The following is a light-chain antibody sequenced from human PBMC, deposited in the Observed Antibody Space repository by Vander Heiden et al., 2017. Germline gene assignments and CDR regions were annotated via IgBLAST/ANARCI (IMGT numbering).Light chain of an antibody. CDR1: QGISSY. CDR2: AAS. Sequence: AIQMTQSPSSFSASTGDRVTITCRASQGISSYLAWYQQKPGKAPKLLIYAASTLQSGVPSRFSGSGSGTDFTLTISCLQSEDFATYYCQQYYSYPSTFGQGTKLEIK. J-gene: IGKJ1*01. V-gene: IGKV1-8*01. CDR3: QQYYSYPST.